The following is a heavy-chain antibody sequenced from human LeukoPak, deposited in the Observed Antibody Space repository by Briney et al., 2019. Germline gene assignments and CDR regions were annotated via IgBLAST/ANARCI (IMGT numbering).Heavy chain of an antibody. CDR3: SRGWDTAMVTDY. V-gene: IGHV4-59*01. J-gene: IGHJ4*02. CDR2: IYYSWST. Sequence: KTSETLSLTCTVSGGSISSYYWSWIRQPPGQGLEWIGYIYYSWSTNYNHSLKRRVTISVDTSKNQFPLKLSPVTAAATAVDDCSRGWDTAMVTDYWGQGTLVAVSS. D-gene: IGHD5-18*01. CDR1: GGSISSYY.